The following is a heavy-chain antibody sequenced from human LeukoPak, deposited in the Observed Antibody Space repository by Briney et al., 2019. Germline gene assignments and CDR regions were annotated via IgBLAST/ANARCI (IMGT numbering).Heavy chain of an antibody. CDR3: ARDLQVYWFDP. CDR1: GFTFSSYG. J-gene: IGHJ5*02. V-gene: IGHV3-33*01. Sequence: GGSLRLSCAASGFTFSSYGMHWVRQAPGKGLEWVAVIWYDGSNKYYADSVKGRFTISRDNSKNTLYLQMNSLRAEDTAVYYCARDLQVYWFDPWGQGTLVTVSS. CDR2: IWYDGSNK. D-gene: IGHD5-24*01.